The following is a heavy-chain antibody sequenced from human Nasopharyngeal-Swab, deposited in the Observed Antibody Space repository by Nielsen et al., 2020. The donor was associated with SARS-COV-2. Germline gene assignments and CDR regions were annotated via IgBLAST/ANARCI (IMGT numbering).Heavy chain of an antibody. J-gene: IGHJ4*02. V-gene: IGHV4-59*01. D-gene: IGHD1-26*01. Sequence: GPAPGKGLEWIGYIYYSGSTNYNPSLKSRVTISVDTSKNQFSLKLSSVTAADTAVYYCARVWGATCLNWGQGTLVTVSS. CDR3: ARVWGATCLN. CDR2: IYYSGST.